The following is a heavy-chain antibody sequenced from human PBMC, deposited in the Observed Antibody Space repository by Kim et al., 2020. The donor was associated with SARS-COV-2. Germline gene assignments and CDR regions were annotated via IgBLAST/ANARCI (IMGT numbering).Heavy chain of an antibody. V-gene: IGHV3-49*02. J-gene: IGHJ4*02. D-gene: IGHD6-19*01. Sequence: GSVRGRFTISREDSQSSAYLQMNSLKTEDTAMYYCTSIKDSNGWPLPFFDFWGQGTLVTVSS. CDR3: TSIKDSNGWPLPFFDF.